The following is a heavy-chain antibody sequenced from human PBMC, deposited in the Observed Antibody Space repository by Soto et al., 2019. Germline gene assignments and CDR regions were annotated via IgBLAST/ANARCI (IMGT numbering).Heavy chain of an antibody. J-gene: IGHJ6*03. D-gene: IGHD3-16*01. CDR1: AFTFSSYG. V-gene: IGHV3-33*01. CDR2: IWYDGSNK. CDR3: SRDWAGSADSYYMDV. Sequence: PGGSLRLSCAPSAFTFSSYGMHWVRQAPGKGLEWVTVIWYDGSNKYYADSVKGRFTISRDNSKISLYLQMHSLRAEHPAVYYCSRDWAGSADSYYMDVWGKGTTVTVSS.